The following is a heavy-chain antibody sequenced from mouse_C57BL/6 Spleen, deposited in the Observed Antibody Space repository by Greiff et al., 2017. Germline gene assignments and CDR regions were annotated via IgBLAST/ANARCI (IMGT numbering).Heavy chain of an antibody. D-gene: IGHD4-1*01. CDR3: APNWEGFGLFAY. Sequence: VQLVESGPELVKPGASVKISCKASGYAFSSSWMNWVKQRPGKGLEWIGRIYPGDGDTNYNGKFKGKATLTADKSSSTAYMQLSSLTSEDSAVYFCAPNWEGFGLFAYWGQGTLVTVSA. CDR2: IYPGDGDT. V-gene: IGHV1-82*01. J-gene: IGHJ3*01. CDR1: GYAFSSSW.